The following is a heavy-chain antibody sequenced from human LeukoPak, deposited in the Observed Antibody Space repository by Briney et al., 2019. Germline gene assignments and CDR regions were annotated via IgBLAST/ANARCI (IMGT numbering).Heavy chain of an antibody. Sequence: GGSLRLSCAASGFKFDDSAMHWVRQPPGKGLGWVSGISWSGNSLDYADSVKGRFTISRDNAKNSLYLQMNSLRGEDTALYYCAKGLYTDCKDNWFDSWGQGTRVTVSS. CDR2: ISWSGNSL. D-gene: IGHD2-21*02. CDR3: AKGLYTDCKDNWFDS. V-gene: IGHV3-9*01. J-gene: IGHJ5*01. CDR1: GFKFDDSA.